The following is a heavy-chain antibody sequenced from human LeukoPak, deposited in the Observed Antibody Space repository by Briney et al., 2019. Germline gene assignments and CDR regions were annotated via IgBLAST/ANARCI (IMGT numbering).Heavy chain of an antibody. D-gene: IGHD6-13*01. J-gene: IGHJ4*02. CDR2: IWYDGSNK. V-gene: IGHV3-33*01. CDR1: GFTFSSYG. CDR3: ARDELAAAGTPYFDY. Sequence: GGSLRLSCAASGFTFSSYGMHWVRQAPGKGLEWVAVIWYDGSNKYYADSVKGRFTISRDNSKNTLYLQMNSLRAEDTAVYYCARDELAAAGTPYFDYWGQGTLVTVSS.